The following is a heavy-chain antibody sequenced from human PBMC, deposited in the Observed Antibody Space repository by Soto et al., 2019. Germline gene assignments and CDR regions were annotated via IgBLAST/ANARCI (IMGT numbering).Heavy chain of an antibody. CDR1: GYTFTGYY. CDR2: INPNSGGT. D-gene: IGHD4-4*01. CDR3: ARAAYRSHIYYFDY. Sequence: GASVKVSCKASGYTFTGYYMHWVRQAPGQGLEWMGWINPNSGGTNYAQKFQGRVTMTRDTSISTAYMELSRLRSDDTAVYYCARAAYRSHIYYFDYWGQGTLVTVSS. V-gene: IGHV1-2*02. J-gene: IGHJ4*02.